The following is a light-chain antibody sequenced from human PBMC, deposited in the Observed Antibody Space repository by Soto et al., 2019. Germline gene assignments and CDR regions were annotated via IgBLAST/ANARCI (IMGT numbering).Light chain of an antibody. CDR1: SSAVGGYNY. CDR2: EVS. Sequence: QSALTQPASVSGSPGQSITISCTGTSSAVGGYNYVSWYQQHPGKAPKFMIYEVSNRPSGVSNRFSGSKSGNTASLTISGLQAEDEGDYYCSSYTRNSTLVFGGGTKLTVL. V-gene: IGLV2-14*01. CDR3: SSYTRNSTLV. J-gene: IGLJ2*01.